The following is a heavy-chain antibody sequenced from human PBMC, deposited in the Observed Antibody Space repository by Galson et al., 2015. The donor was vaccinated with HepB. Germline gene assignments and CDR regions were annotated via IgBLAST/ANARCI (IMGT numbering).Heavy chain of an antibody. V-gene: IGHV3-33*01. CDR2: IWYDGSNK. CDR3: ARIGWEPPERIAAAGYFDY. D-gene: IGHD6-13*01. CDR1: GFTFSSYG. J-gene: IGHJ4*02. Sequence: SLRLSCAASGFTFSSYGMHWVRQAPGKGLEWVAVIWYDGSNKYYADSLKGRFTISRDNSKNTLYLQMNSLRAEDTAVYYCARIGWEPPERIAAAGYFDYWGQGTLVTVSS.